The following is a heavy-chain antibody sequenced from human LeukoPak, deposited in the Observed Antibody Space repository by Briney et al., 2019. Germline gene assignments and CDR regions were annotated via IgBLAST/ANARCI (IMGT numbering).Heavy chain of an antibody. J-gene: IGHJ6*03. CDR3: AGDYYDSSGYYYYYYMDV. CDR1: GGSISSSSYY. D-gene: IGHD3-22*01. CDR2: IYYGGST. Sequence: SETLSLTCTVSGGSISSSSYYWGWLRQPPGKGLEWIGSIYYGGSTYHNPSLKSRVTISVDTSKNQFSLKLSSVTAADTAVYYCAGDYYDSSGYYYYYYMDVWGKGTTVTVSS. V-gene: IGHV4-39*07.